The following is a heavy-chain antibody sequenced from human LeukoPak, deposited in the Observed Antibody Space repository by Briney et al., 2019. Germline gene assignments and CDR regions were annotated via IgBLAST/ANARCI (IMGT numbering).Heavy chain of an antibody. D-gene: IGHD6-13*01. J-gene: IGHJ4*02. CDR1: GFTFSSYT. CDR3: ARTANFAAGYYIDY. CDR2: ISGSSRHK. V-gene: IGHV3-21*01. Sequence: GALRLSCAASGFTFSSYTLNWVRQAPGKGLEWVSSISGSSRHKYYADSVKGRFTISRDNAKNSLYLQMNSLRAEDTAVYYCARTANFAAGYYIDYWGQGTLVTVSS.